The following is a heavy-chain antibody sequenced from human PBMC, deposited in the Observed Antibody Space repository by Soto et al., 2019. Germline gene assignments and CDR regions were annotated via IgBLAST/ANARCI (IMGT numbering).Heavy chain of an antibody. CDR1: GFTFSSYW. CDR3: ARVPQSHCSGGSCYDLYYYYMDV. D-gene: IGHD2-15*01. J-gene: IGHJ6*03. V-gene: IGHV3-7*01. CDR2: IKQDGSEK. Sequence: PGGSLRLSCAASGFTFSSYWMSWVRQAPGKGLEWVANIKQDGSEKYYVDSVKGRFTISRDNAKNSLYLQMNSLRAEDTAVYYCARVPQSHCSGGSCYDLYYYYMDVWGKGTTVTVSS.